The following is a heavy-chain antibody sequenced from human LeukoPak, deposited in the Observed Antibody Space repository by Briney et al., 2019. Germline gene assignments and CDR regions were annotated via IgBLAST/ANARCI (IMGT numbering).Heavy chain of an antibody. CDR2: IYYSGST. J-gene: IGHJ5*02. CDR3: ARGRVLNWFDP. D-gene: IGHD2-8*01. Sequence: PSETLSLTCTVSGGSITMYYWTWIRQPPGKGLEWIGSIYYSGSTYYNPSLKSRVTISVDTSKNQFSLKLSSVTAADTAVYYCARGRVLNWFDPWGQGTLVTVSS. V-gene: IGHV4-39*07. CDR1: GGSITMYY.